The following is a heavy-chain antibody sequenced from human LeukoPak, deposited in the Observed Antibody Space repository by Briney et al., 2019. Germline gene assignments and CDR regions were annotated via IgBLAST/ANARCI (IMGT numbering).Heavy chain of an antibody. CDR2: INHSGST. CDR1: GGSFSGYY. Sequence: PSETLSLTCAVYGGSFSGYYWSWIRQPPGKGLEWIGEINHSGSTYYNPSLKSRVTISVDTSKNQFSLKLSSVTAADTAVYYCARHWNRGSRDYWGQGTLVTVSS. D-gene: IGHD1-26*01. CDR3: ARHWNRGSRDY. J-gene: IGHJ4*02. V-gene: IGHV4-34*01.